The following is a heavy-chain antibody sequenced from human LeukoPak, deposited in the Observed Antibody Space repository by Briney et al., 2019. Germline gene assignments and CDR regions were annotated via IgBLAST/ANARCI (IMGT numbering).Heavy chain of an antibody. D-gene: IGHD5-18*01. Sequence: SETLSLTCTVSGGSISSSSYYWGWIRQPPGKGLEWIGGVYYSGSTYYNPSLKSRVTISVDTSKNQSSLKLSSVTAADTAVYYCARHPGRYSYGIDYWGQGTLVTVSS. CDR3: ARHPGRYSYGIDY. J-gene: IGHJ4*02. CDR1: GGSISSSSYY. CDR2: VYYSGST. V-gene: IGHV4-39*01.